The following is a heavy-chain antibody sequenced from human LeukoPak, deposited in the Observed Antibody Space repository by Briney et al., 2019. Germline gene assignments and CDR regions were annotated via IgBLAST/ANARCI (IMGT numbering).Heavy chain of an antibody. CDR2: IYYSGST. J-gene: IGHJ4*02. CDR3: ARYSSGWYHNFDY. D-gene: IGHD6-19*01. CDR1: GGSISSYY. V-gene: IGHV4-59*01. Sequence: PSETLSLTCTVSGGSISSYYWSWIRQPPGKGLEWIGYIYYSGSTNYNPSLKSRVTISVDTSKNQFSLKLSSVTAADTAVYYCARYSSGWYHNFDYWGQGTLVTVSS.